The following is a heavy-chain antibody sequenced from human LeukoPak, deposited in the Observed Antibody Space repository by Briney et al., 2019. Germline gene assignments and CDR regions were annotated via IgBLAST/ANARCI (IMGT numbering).Heavy chain of an antibody. D-gene: IGHD2-21*02. CDR2: ITHRGEEV. CDR3: ARGMSPPGVLVTADYGLDV. CDR1: VGSLERYC. J-gene: IGHJ6*02. V-gene: IGHV1-69*04. Sequence: WEDVSCKASVGSLERYCIRWVRQAPARGRECMARITHRGEEVKYSQKFQDRITVSADRFTSLAYMEQSRLRPEDTAVYFCARGMSPPGVLVTADYGLDVWGQGTTVSVSS.